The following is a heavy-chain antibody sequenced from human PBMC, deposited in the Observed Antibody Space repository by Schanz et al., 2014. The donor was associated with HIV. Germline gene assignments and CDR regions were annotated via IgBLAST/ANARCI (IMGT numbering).Heavy chain of an antibody. CDR3: ARARLGSSWYVTGFGSLDS. J-gene: IGHJ4*02. CDR1: GYTFTNYD. CDR2: IIPIFDTT. Sequence: QVYLVQSGPEVKKPGASVKVSCKASGYTFTNYDIVWVRQAPGQGLEWMGGIIPIFDTTKFAQKFQGRVTITSDESTGTAYMDLSSLRFEDTAVYYCARARLGSSWYVTGFGSLDSWGQGTLVTVSS. V-gene: IGHV1-69*13. D-gene: IGHD6-13*01.